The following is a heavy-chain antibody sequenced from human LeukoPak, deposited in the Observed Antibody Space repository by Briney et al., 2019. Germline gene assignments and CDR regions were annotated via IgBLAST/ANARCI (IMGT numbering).Heavy chain of an antibody. CDR2: IIPIFGTA. Sequence: SVKVSCKASGGTFSSYAISWVRQAPGQGLEWMGGIIPIFGTANYAQKFQGRVTITADESTSTAYMELSSLRSEDTAVYYCERLMYYDILTGYYNGWFDPWGQGTLVTVSS. D-gene: IGHD3-9*01. CDR1: GGTFSSYA. V-gene: IGHV1-69*13. J-gene: IGHJ5*02. CDR3: ERLMYYDILTGYYNGWFDP.